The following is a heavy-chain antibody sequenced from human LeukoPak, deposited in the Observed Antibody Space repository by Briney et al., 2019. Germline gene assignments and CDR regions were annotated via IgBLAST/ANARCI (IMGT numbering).Heavy chain of an antibody. CDR3: ARIIRYHDAFDI. CDR2: IYSGGST. D-gene: IGHD1-14*01. CDR1: GFTVSSNY. Sequence: TGGSLRLSCAASGFTVSSNYMSWVRQAPGKGLEWVSVIYSGGSTYYADSVKGRFTISRDNSKNTLYLQMNSLRAEDTAVYYCARIIRYHDAFDIWGQGTMVTVSS. V-gene: IGHV3-53*01. J-gene: IGHJ3*02.